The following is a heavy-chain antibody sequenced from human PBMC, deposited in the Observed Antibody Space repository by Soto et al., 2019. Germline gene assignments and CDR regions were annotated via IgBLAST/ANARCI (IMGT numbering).Heavy chain of an antibody. D-gene: IGHD1-26*01. J-gene: IGHJ5*02. CDR2: ISPNNGTT. CDR3: ARGSPVGATNQDWFDP. Sequence: ASVKVSCKASGGTFSSYAISWVRQAPGQGLEWMGWISPNNGTTNYAQKLQGRVTMTTDTSTSTAYMELRSLRSDDTAVYYCARGSPVGATNQDWFDPWGQGTLVTVSS. V-gene: IGHV1-18*01. CDR1: GGTFSSYA.